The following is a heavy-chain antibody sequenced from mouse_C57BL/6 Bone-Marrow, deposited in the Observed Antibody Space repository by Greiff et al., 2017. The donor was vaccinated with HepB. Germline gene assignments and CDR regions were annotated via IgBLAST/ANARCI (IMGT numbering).Heavy chain of an antibody. CDR3: ARHGLGYFWYFDV. CDR2: ISNGGGST. CDR1: GFTFSDYY. Sequence: EVKLVESGGGLVQPGGSLKLSCAASGFTFSDYYMYWVRQTPEKRLEWVAYISNGGGSTYYPDNVKGRFTISRDNAKNTLYLQMSRLKSEDTAMYYCARHGLGYFWYFDVWGTGTTVTVSS. V-gene: IGHV5-12*01. J-gene: IGHJ1*03.